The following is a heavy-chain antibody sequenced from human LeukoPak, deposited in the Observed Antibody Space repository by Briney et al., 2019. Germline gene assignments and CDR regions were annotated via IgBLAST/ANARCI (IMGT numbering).Heavy chain of an antibody. CDR2: ISGSGGST. CDR3: AREGRFGYYGSGRHGFDY. V-gene: IGHV3-23*01. D-gene: IGHD3-10*01. Sequence: PGGSLRLSCAASGFTFSSYAMIWVRQAPGKGLEWVSAISGSGGSTYYADSVKGRFTISRDNAKNSLYLQMNSLRAEDTAVYYCAREGRFGYYGSGRHGFDYWGQGTLVTVSS. J-gene: IGHJ4*02. CDR1: GFTFSSYA.